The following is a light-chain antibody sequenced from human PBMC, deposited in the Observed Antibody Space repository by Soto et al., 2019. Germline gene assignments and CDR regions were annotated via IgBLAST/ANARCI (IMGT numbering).Light chain of an antibody. Sequence: QSVLTQPPSTSGTPGQRVRISCSGGSANIGSSYVFWFQHLPGTAPKLLMYNNNQRPSGVPDRVSASKSGTSASLAISGLRSEDEADYYCAAWDDRVSGYVFGTGTKVTVL. V-gene: IGLV1-47*02. CDR2: NNN. CDR1: SANIGSSY. CDR3: AAWDDRVSGYV. J-gene: IGLJ1*01.